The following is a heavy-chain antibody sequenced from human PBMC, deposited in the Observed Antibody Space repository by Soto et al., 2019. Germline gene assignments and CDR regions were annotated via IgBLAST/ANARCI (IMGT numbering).Heavy chain of an antibody. Sequence: EVQLVESGGGLVKPGGSLRLSCAASGFSFSDAWMSWVRQAPGKGLEWVGRIKSKTAGGTTDYAAPVKGRFTISRDDSKNTLNLQMNSLKTEETAVYYRATDRFASPVDSWGQGTLVTVS. J-gene: IGHJ4*02. CDR1: GFSFSDAW. V-gene: IGHV3-15*01. D-gene: IGHD3-10*01. CDR2: IKSKTAGGTT. CDR3: ATDRFASPVDS.